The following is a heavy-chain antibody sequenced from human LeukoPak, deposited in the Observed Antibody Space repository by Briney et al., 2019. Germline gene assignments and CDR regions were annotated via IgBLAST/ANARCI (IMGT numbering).Heavy chain of an antibody. D-gene: IGHD4-17*01. CDR3: AKEGDGDYYFDY. V-gene: IGHV3-23*01. Sequence: GGSLRLSCAASGFTFSSYAMSWVRQAPGKGLEWVSAISGSGDSTYYADAVKGRFTISRDNSKNTLYLQMNSLRAEDTAIYYCAKEGDGDYYFDYWGQGTLVTVSS. CDR2: ISGSGDST. J-gene: IGHJ4*02. CDR1: GFTFSSYA.